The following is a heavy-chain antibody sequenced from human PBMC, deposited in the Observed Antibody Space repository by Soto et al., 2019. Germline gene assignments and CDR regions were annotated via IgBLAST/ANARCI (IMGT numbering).Heavy chain of an antibody. V-gene: IGHV4-59*01. CDR2: IYYSGST. Sequence: PSETLSLTCTVSGGSISSYYWSWIRQPPGKGLEWIGYIYYSGSTNYNPSLKSRVTISVDTSKNQFSLKLSSVTAADTAVYYCARVTSWFGINWFDPWGQGTLVTVSS. J-gene: IGHJ5*02. D-gene: IGHD3-10*01. CDR1: GGSISSYY. CDR3: ARVTSWFGINWFDP.